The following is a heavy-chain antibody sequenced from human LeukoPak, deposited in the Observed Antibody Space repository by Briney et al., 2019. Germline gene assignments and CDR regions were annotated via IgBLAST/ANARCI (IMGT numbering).Heavy chain of an antibody. J-gene: IGHJ4*02. V-gene: IGHV3-43*02. CDR3: AKESGKFDY. Sequence: GGSLRLSCVASGLNFDDSAMHWVRQAPGKGLKWVSLISADGGSTFSADSAKGRFSISRDNSKNSLYLQMNSLRSEDTAMYYCAKESGKFDYWGQGTLVAVSS. CDR1: GLNFDDSA. CDR2: ISADGGST.